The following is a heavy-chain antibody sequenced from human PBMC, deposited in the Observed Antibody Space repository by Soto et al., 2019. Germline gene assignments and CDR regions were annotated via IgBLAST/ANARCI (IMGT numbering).Heavy chain of an antibody. V-gene: IGHV2-26*01. Sequence: QVTLKESGPVLVKPTETLTLTCTVSGFSLSNARMGVSWIRQPPGKALEWLAHIFSNDEKSYSTSLKSRLTIAKDTSKSQVVLNMTNMDPVDTATYYCARYYYDSSGYYDDYWGQGTLVTVSS. CDR1: GFSLSNARMG. CDR3: ARYYYDSSGYYDDY. D-gene: IGHD3-22*01. CDR2: IFSNDEK. J-gene: IGHJ4*01.